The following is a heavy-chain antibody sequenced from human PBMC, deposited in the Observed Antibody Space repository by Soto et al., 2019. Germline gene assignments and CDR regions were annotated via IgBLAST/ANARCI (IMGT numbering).Heavy chain of an antibody. CDR3: NTEGVGTLGVYTNY. D-gene: IGHD2-8*02. J-gene: IGHJ4*02. Sequence: EAQLVESGGGVVKPGGSLRLSCEASGFIFSNAWMTWVRQAPGKGLEWMGRIKSKSNGGGKTDYAARVKGRFTISRDNSKNTVYLQMDSLKVEDTAVYYCNTEGVGTLGVYTNYWGQGTRVTVSS. CDR1: GFIFSNAW. V-gene: IGHV3-15*01. CDR2: IKSKSNGGGKT.